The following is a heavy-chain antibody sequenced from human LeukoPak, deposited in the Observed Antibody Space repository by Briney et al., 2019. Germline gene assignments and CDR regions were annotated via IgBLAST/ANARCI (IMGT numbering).Heavy chain of an antibody. CDR3: AREAVTGLDAFDI. Sequence: PGGSLRLSCAASRFTFSSYGMAWVRHAPGKGLECFSVIYSGGSTYYADCVKGRFTISRDNSKNTLYLQMNSLRAEDTAVYYCAREAVTGLDAFDIWGQGTMVTVSS. V-gene: IGHV3-66*01. J-gene: IGHJ3*02. D-gene: IGHD1-1*01. CDR1: RFTFSSYG. CDR2: IYSGGST.